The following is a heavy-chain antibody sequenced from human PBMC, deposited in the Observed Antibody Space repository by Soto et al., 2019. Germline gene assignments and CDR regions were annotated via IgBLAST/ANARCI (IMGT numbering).Heavy chain of an antibody. CDR3: AKHAAAAAPDY. J-gene: IGHJ4*02. V-gene: IGHV3-23*01. CDR2: ISGSGGGT. CDR1: GVNFRSYG. Sequence: GGSQRLSCTASGVNFRSYGMGWVRQAPGKGLEWVSLISGSGGGTYYADSVKGRFTISRDNSKNTLYLQMNSLRAEDTAVYYCAKHAAAAAPDYWGQGTLVTVSS. D-gene: IGHD6-13*01.